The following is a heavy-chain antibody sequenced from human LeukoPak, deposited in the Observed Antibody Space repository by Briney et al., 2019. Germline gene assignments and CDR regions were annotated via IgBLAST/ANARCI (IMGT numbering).Heavy chain of an antibody. J-gene: IGHJ6*03. V-gene: IGHV3-21*01. CDR1: GFTFSSYS. Sequence: GGSLRLSCAASGFTFSSYSMNWVRQAPGKGLEWVSSISSSSSYIYYADSVKGRFTISRDNAKNSLYLQMNSLRAEDTAVYYCARDPAYCSSTSCYTGYYYYYMDVWGKGTTVTVSS. D-gene: IGHD2-2*02. CDR3: ARDPAYCSSTSCYTGYYYYYMDV. CDR2: ISSSSSYI.